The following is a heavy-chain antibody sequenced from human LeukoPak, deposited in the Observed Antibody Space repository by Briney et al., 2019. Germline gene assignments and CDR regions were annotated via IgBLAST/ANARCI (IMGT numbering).Heavy chain of an antibody. CDR2: ISGSGGST. CDR3: AEVATTVTTLNWFDP. J-gene: IGHJ5*02. Sequence: PGGSLRLSCAASGFTFSSYGMSWVRQAPGKGLEWVSGISGSGGSTYYADSVKGRFTTSRDNSKNTLYLQMNSLRVEDTAVYYCAEVATTVTTLNWFDPWGQGTLVTVSS. V-gene: IGHV3-23*01. CDR1: GFTFSSYG. D-gene: IGHD4-17*01.